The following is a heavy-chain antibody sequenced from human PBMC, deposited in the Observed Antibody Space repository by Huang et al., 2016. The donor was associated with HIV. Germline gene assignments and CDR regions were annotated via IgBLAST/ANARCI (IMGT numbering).Heavy chain of an antibody. Sequence: QVQLQQWGAGLLKPSETLSLTCAVYGGSFSGYYWSGIRQPPGKGLGWIGEINHSGSTNYNPALKRRVTRSVDTSKTQFSLKLNAVTAADTAVYYCARGPDYYDSSGREAFDIWGQGTMVTVSS. J-gene: IGHJ3*02. CDR1: GGSFSGYY. CDR3: ARGPDYYDSSGREAFDI. CDR2: INHSGST. V-gene: IGHV4-34*01. D-gene: IGHD3-22*01.